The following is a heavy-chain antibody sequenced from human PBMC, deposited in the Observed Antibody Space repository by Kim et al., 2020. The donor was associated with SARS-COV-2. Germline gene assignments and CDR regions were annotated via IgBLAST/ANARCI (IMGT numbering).Heavy chain of an antibody. V-gene: IGHV4-34*01. J-gene: IGHJ6*03. Sequence: SETLSLTCAVYGGSFSGYYWSWIRQPPGKGLEWIGEINHSGSTNYNPSLKSRVTISVDTSKNQFSLKLSSVTAADTAVYYCARAQRGVKGVPAANYYYM. CDR1: GGSFSGYY. CDR2: INHSGST. CDR3: ARAQRGVKGVPAANYYYM. D-gene: IGHD2-2*01.